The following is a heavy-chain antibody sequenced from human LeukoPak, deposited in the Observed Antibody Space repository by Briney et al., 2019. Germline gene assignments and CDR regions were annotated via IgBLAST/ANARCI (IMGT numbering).Heavy chain of an antibody. J-gene: IGHJ4*02. V-gene: IGHV3-11*04. CDR1: GFTFSDYY. D-gene: IGHD3-10*01. Sequence: GSLRLSCAASGFTFSDYYMSWIRQAPGKGLEWVSYISSTGSTIYYADSVKGRFTISRDNAKNSLFLRMNSLRADDTAVYYCARTGGFGDLYYFDYWGQGTLVTVSS. CDR3: ARTGGFGDLYYFDY. CDR2: ISSTGSTI.